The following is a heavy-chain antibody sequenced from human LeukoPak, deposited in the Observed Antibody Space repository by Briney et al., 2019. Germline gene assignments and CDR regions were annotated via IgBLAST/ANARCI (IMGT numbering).Heavy chain of an antibody. CDR3: TRDQTPYY. Sequence: GGSLSLSCTASRFTFGDYAMTGVRPAPGRGVAWVGFIRSKAYGGTTEHAASVKRRFTISRHDSKSIAYLQMNSLRTEDTAVYYCTRDQTPYYWGQGTLVTVSA. CDR1: RFTFGDYA. CDR2: IRSKAYGGTT. V-gene: IGHV3-49*04. J-gene: IGHJ4*02.